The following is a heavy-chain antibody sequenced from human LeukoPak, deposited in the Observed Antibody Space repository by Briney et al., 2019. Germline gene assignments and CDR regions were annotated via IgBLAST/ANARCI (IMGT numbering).Heavy chain of an antibody. CDR2: IKQDGSEK. CDR1: GFTFSSYW. D-gene: IGHD2-2*01. J-gene: IGHJ4*02. V-gene: IGHV3-7*03. Sequence: QPGGSLRLSCAASGFTFSSYWMSWVRQAPGKGLEWVANIKQDGSEKYYVDSVKGRFTISRDNAKNSLYLQMNSLRDEDTALYYCVSRRCSITRCYVASAYSFDYWGQGTLVTVSA. CDR3: VSRRCSITRCYVASAYSFDY.